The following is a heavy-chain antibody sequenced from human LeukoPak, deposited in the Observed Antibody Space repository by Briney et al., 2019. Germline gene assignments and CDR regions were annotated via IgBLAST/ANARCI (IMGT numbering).Heavy chain of an antibody. J-gene: IGHJ2*01. D-gene: IGHD5-18*01. V-gene: IGHV3-48*03. CDR3: ARDLGIQLWVWYFDL. CDR2: ISSSGSTI. Sequence: AGGSLRLSCAASGFTFSSYEMNWVRQAPGKGLEWVSYISSSGSTIYYADSVKGRFTISRDNAKNSLYLQMNSLRAEDTAVYYCARDLGIQLWVWYFDLWGRGTLVTVSS. CDR1: GFTFSSYE.